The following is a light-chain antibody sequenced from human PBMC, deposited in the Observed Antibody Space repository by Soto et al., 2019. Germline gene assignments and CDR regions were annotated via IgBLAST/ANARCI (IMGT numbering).Light chain of an antibody. CDR2: GAS. CDR1: QSVSIN. CDR3: QQYNNWPLT. V-gene: IGKV3-15*01. Sequence: EKVMTQSPATLSVSPGERATLSCRASQSVSINLAWYQQKPGQAPRLLIYGASTRATAIPARFSGSGSGTEFTLTISSLQSEDVAVYYCQQYNNWPLTFGGGTKVEIK. J-gene: IGKJ4*01.